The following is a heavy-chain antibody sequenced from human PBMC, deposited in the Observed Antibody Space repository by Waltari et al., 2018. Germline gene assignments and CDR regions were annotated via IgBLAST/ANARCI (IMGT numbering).Heavy chain of an antibody. D-gene: IGHD3-22*01. CDR1: GASISSRNYY. CDR3: TRHVSNYYDTTGYPPRVDY. J-gene: IGHJ4*02. Sequence: QLQLQESGPGLVKPSETLSLTCTVSGASISSRNYYWGWIRQPPGKGLEWIGTIFYTGTNYYNPSLKSRVTVSVDTSKNQFSLKLSSVSAADAAVYYCTRHVSNYYDTTGYPPRVDYWGQGTLVTVSS. V-gene: IGHV4-39*01. CDR2: IFYTGTN.